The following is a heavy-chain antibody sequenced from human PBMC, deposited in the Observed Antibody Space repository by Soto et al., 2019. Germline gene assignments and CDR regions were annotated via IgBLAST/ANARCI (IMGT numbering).Heavy chain of an antibody. CDR3: ARDGAMYYYDSSGYYPYGMDV. J-gene: IGHJ6*02. CDR1: GGTLSRYA. CDR2: IIPIFGTA. V-gene: IGHV1-69*13. D-gene: IGHD3-22*01. Sequence: SVKFSCKAAGGTLSRYAISWVRQAPGQGLEWMGGIIPIFGTANYAQKFQGRVTITADESTSTAYMELSSLRSEDTAVYYCARDGAMYYYDSSGYYPYGMDVWGQGTTVTVSS.